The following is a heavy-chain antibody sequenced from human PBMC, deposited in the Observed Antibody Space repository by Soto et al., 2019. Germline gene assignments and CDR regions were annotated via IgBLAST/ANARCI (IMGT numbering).Heavy chain of an antibody. CDR1: GYRFTTYG. CDR2: ISTYNGNT. J-gene: IGHJ6*02. Sequence: QVRLVQSGAEVKKPGASVKVSCKASGYRFTTYGISWVRQAPGQGLEWMGWISTYNGNTKYAQKVQGRVTMTTDTSTTTAYMELRRLRSDDTAVYFCARGYGDYDLRYNDMDVWGQGTTVIVSS. CDR3: ARGYGDYDLRYNDMDV. D-gene: IGHD4-17*01. V-gene: IGHV1-18*01.